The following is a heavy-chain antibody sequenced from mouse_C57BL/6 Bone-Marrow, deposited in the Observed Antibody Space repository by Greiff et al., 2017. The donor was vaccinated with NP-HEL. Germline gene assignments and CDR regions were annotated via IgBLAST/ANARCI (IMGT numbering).Heavy chain of an antibody. J-gene: IGHJ3*01. CDR1: GFNIKNTY. D-gene: IGHD2-4*01. CDR2: IDPANGNT. CDR3: ARHDDYDGAWFAY. V-gene: IGHV14-3*01. Sequence: EVQRVESVAELVRPGASVKLSCTASGFNIKNTYMHWVKQRPEQGLEWIGRIDPANGNTKYAPKFQGKATITADKSSNTAYLQLSSLTSEDTAIYYCARHDDYDGAWFAYWGQGTLITVSA.